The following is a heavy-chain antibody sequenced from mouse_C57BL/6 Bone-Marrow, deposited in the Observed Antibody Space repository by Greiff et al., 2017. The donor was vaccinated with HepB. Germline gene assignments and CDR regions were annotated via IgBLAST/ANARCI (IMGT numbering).Heavy chain of an antibody. CDR2: IWSGAST. D-gene: IGHD1-1*01. V-gene: IGHV2-2*01. CDR1: GFSLTSYG. CDR3: ARGPVITTVVDWYFDV. Sequence: VKLVESGPGLVQPSQSLSITCTVSGFSLTSYGVHWVRQSPGKGLEWLGVIWSGASTDYNEAFISRLSISKDNSKSQVFFKMNSLQADDTAIYYCARGPVITTVVDWYFDVWGTGTTVTVSS. J-gene: IGHJ1*03.